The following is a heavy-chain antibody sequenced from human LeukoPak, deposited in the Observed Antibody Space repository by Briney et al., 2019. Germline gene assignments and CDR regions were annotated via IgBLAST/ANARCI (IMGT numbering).Heavy chain of an antibody. V-gene: IGHV3-33*08. D-gene: IGHD6-19*01. CDR3: ARDELAVAKKGFLDS. J-gene: IGHJ4*02. CDR1: GFTFSSYW. CDR2: IWYDGSNK. Sequence: GGSLRLSCAVSGFTFSSYWMSWVRQAPGKGLEWVAVIWYDGSNKYYADSVKGRFTISRDNSKNTLYLQVNSLRAEDTAVYYCARDELAVAKKGFLDSWGQGTLVTVSS.